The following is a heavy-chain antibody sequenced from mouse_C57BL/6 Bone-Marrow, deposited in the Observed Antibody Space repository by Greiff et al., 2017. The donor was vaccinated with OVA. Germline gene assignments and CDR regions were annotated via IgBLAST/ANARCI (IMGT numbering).Heavy chain of an antibody. CDR2: IYPRSGNT. CDR3: ARERVGNWYFDV. Sequence: QVQLKESGAELARPGASVKLSCKASGYTFTSYGISWVKQRTGQGLEWIGEIYPRSGNTYYNEKFKGKATLTADKSSSTAYMELRSLTSEDSAVYFCARERVGNWYFDVWGTGTTVTVSS. J-gene: IGHJ1*03. V-gene: IGHV1-81*01. CDR1: GYTFTSYG. D-gene: IGHD2-14*01.